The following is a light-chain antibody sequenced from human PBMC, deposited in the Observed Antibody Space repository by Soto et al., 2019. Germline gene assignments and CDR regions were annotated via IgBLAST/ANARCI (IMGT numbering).Light chain of an antibody. Sequence: DIVMTQSPDSLAVSLGERAAINCKSSQTVLFDSNNGNYLAWYQQKPGQPPKLLIYWASTRESGVPDRFSGSGSGTDFTLTISSLQAEDVAVYYCQQYYSTPTFGQGTKVEIK. CDR3: QQYYSTPT. V-gene: IGKV4-1*01. J-gene: IGKJ2*01. CDR2: WAS. CDR1: QTVLFDSNNGNY.